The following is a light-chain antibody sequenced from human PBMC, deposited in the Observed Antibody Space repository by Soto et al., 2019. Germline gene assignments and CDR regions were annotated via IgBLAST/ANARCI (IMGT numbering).Light chain of an antibody. CDR1: QSVSSSY. CDR2: GAS. V-gene: IGKV3-20*01. CDR3: QQYGSSRT. J-gene: IGKJ1*01. Sequence: EIVLTQSPGTLSLSPGERATLSCRASQSVSSSYLAWYQQKPGQAPRLLIYGASSRATGIPDRFSGSWSGTDFTLTISRLEPGDFAVYYCQQYGSSRTFGQGTKVEIK.